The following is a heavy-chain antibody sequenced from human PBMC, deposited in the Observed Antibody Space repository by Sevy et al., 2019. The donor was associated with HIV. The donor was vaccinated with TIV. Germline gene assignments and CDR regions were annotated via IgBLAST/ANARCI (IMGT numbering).Heavy chain of an antibody. CDR2: ISGSGGIT. CDR1: GFTFSSYV. J-gene: IGHJ5*01. CDR3: AKEALSGYDS. Sequence: GGSLRISCAAPGFTFSSYVMSWVRQAPGKGLEWVSTISGSGGITYYADSVKGRFTISRDNSKNTVYLEMNSLRVEDTAVYYCAKEALSGYDSWGQGTLVTVSS. D-gene: IGHD5-12*01. V-gene: IGHV3-23*01.